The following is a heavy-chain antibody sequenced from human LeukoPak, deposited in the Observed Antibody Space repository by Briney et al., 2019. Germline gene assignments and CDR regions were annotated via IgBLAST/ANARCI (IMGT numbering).Heavy chain of an antibody. CDR2: MLYSGNT. D-gene: IGHD5-12*01. Sequence: PSETLSLTCIVSGDSISSSNYYWGWIRQPPGEGLEWIGSMLYSGNTYYNPSLKSRVAIYADTSKNELSLRVNPVTAADAAVYLCARHRPYGGYDDWGQGTLVTVSS. CDR3: ARHRPYGGYDD. CDR1: GDSISSSNYY. J-gene: IGHJ4*02. V-gene: IGHV4-39*01.